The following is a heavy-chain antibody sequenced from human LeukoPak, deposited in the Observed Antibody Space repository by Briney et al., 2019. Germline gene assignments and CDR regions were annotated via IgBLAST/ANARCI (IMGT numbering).Heavy chain of an antibody. V-gene: IGHV1-2*02. Sequence: GASVKVSCKASGYTFTGYYMHWVRQAPGQGLEWMGWINPNSGGTNYAQKFQGRVTMTRDTSISTAYMELSRLRSDDTAVYYCARDQWVVVAATRGPFDYWGQGTLVTVSS. D-gene: IGHD2-15*01. CDR3: ARDQWVVVAATRGPFDY. CDR2: INPNSGGT. CDR1: GYTFTGYY. J-gene: IGHJ4*02.